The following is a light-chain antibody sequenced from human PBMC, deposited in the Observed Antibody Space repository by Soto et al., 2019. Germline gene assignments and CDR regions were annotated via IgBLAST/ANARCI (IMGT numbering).Light chain of an antibody. CDR2: GAS. CDR3: QQYNKWPPIT. J-gene: IGKJ5*01. V-gene: IGKV3-20*01. CDR1: QSITTNY. Sequence: EIVLTQSPGTLSFSPGERATLSCRAIQSITTNYLAWYQQKPGQAPRLLIYGASSRATGIPDRFSGSGSGTDFTLTISSLQSEDFAVYYCQQYNKWPPITFGQGTRLEIK.